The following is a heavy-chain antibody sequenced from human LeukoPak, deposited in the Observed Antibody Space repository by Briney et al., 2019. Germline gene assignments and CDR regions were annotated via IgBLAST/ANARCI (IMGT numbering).Heavy chain of an antibody. CDR1: GFTFSSYS. CDR3: ARSTSGWFGELLPYYYYYMDV. Sequence: GGSLRLSCAASGFTFSSYSMNWVRQAPGKGLEWVSSISSSSSYIYYADSVKGRFTISRDNAKNSLYLQMNSLRAEDTAVYYCARSTSGWFGELLPYYYYYMDVWGKGTTVTVSS. J-gene: IGHJ6*03. V-gene: IGHV3-21*01. CDR2: ISSSSSYI. D-gene: IGHD3-10*01.